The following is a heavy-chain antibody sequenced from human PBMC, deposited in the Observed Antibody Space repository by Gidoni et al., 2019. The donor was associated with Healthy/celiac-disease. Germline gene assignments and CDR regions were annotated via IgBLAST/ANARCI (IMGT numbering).Heavy chain of an antibody. CDR1: GFTFSSNY. CDR2: IYCGGST. D-gene: IGHD6-13*01. CDR3: ARGLRAAAGIH. V-gene: IGHV3-53*01. J-gene: IGHJ4*02. Sequence: EVQLVESGGGLIQPGGSLRLSCAASGFTFSSNYMSWVRQAQGKGLEWVLVIYCGGSTYYADSVKGRFTISRDNSKNTLYLQMNSLSAEDTAVYYCARGLRAAAGIHWGQGTLVTVSS.